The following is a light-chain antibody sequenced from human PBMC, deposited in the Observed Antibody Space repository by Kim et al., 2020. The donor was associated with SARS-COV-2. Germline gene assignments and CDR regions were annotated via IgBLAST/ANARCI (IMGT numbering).Light chain of an antibody. CDR2: SND. CDR1: NSPIGSNP. V-gene: IGLV1-44*01. Sequence: GQRVTISCSGSNSPIGSNPISWYQQAPGAAPKLLIYSNDQRPSGVPARFSGSKSGASASLAISGLQSEDEADYYCAVWDDSLNGRVFGGGTQLTV. J-gene: IGLJ3*02. CDR3: AVWDDSLNGRV.